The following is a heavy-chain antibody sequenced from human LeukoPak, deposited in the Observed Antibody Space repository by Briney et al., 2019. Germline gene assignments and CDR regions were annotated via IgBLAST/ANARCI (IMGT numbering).Heavy chain of an antibody. J-gene: IGHJ3*02. CDR2: ISAYNGNT. CDR1: GYSFTSYG. Sequence: ASVKVSCKASGYSFTSYGISWVRQAPGQGLEWMGWISAYNGNTNYAQKVQGRVTMTSDSSTTTAYLEVGSLRSDDTTVYYCARGSVVTLAFDIWGQGTMVTVSS. D-gene: IGHD4-23*01. CDR3: ARGSVVTLAFDI. V-gene: IGHV1-18*01.